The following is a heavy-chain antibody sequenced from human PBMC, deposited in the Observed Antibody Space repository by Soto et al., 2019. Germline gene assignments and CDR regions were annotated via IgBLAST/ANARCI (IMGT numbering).Heavy chain of an antibody. CDR3: AKDRGSGSYAANYYYYGMDV. CDR2: INWNSGSI. D-gene: IGHD3-10*01. CDR1: GFTFSSYT. V-gene: IGHV3-9*01. J-gene: IGHJ6*02. Sequence: GGSLRLSCAASGFTFSSYTMHWFRQTPGKGLEWVAGINWNSGSIGYADSVKGRFTISRDNAKTSLYLQMNSLRAEDTALYYCAKDRGSGSYAANYYYYGMDVWGQGTKVTVSS.